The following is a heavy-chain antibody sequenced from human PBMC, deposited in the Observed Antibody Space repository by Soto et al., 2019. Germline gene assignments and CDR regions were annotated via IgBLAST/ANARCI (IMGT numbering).Heavy chain of an antibody. CDR2: ISGMGRDT. J-gene: IGHJ4*02. Sequence: EAQLLESGGGLVQPGGSLRLSCVASGITFNYYDVTWVRRAPGKGLDWVSTISGMGRDTYFGDSVRGRLSISRDKSRSAAYLQVHSMTVDDTALYYFATASTRLSLVALGALTASGVDYWVQGILVTVSS. V-gene: IGHV3-23*01. D-gene: IGHD3-10*01. CDR1: GITFNYYD. CDR3: ATASTRLSLVALGALTASGVDY.